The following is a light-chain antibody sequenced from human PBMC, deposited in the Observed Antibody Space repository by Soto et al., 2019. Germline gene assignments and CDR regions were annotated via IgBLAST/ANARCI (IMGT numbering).Light chain of an antibody. CDR2: VAS. Sequence: IQLTQSPSSLSASVGDRVTITCRASQDISLYSAWYQQKPGKAPKLMIYVASTLQSGVPSRFSGSGSGTDFTLTISSLQPEDFATYYCQQLYRYPITLGQGTRLEIK. V-gene: IGKV1-9*01. J-gene: IGKJ5*01. CDR3: QQLYRYPIT. CDR1: QDISLY.